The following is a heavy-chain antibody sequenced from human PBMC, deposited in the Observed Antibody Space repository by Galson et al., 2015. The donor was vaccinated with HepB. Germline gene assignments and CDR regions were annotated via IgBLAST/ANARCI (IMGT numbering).Heavy chain of an antibody. Sequence: SVKVSCKASGYFFTHFGINWVRQAPGQGLEWMGWISADNGNRKYAQKLQGRVTMTTDTSTSTAYVEVRSLRSDDTAVDDCAREGLRGYYDSTGYFPFDYWVQGSLVTVSS. V-gene: IGHV1-18*01. CDR1: GYFFTHFG. D-gene: IGHD3-22*01. J-gene: IGHJ4*02. CDR3: AREGLRGYYDSTGYFPFDY. CDR2: ISADNGNR.